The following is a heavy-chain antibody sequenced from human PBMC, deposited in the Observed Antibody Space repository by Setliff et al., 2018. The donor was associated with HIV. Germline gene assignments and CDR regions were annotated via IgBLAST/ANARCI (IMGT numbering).Heavy chain of an antibody. Sequence: SETLSLTCTVSGGSISSGSYYWSWIRQPAGKGLEWIGRIYTSGSTNYNPSLKSRVTMSVDTSKNQFPLKLSSVTAADTAVYYCARDGFWSGYIDYWGQGTLVTVSS. V-gene: IGHV4-61*02. CDR2: IYTSGST. CDR1: GGSISSGSYY. CDR3: ARDGFWSGYIDY. J-gene: IGHJ4*02. D-gene: IGHD3-3*01.